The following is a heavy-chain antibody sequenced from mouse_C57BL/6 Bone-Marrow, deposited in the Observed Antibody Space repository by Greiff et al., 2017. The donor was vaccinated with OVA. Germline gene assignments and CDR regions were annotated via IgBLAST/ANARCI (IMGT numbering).Heavy chain of an antibody. Sequence: VQLKESGAELVKPGASVKLSCTASGFNIKDYYMHWVKQRTEQGLEWIGRIDPEDGETKYAPKFPGKATITADTSSNTAYLQLSSLTSEDTAVYYCARGIYYGNYGGYAMDYWGQGTSVTVSS. CDR3: ARGIYYGNYGGYAMDY. CDR1: GFNIKDYY. D-gene: IGHD2-1*01. CDR2: IDPEDGET. J-gene: IGHJ4*01. V-gene: IGHV14-2*01.